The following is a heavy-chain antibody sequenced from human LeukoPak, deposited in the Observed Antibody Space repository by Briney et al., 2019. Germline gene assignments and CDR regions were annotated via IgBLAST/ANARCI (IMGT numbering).Heavy chain of an antibody. CDR3: ARDSGFCSSRSCSLGY. D-gene: IGHD2-15*01. Sequence: PAGSLRLSCAASGFTLSNYTMNWVRQAPGKGLEWVSSISSSSSYIYYAHSVKGRFTSSRDNAKNSLYLQMNSLTSDDTAVYYCARDSGFCSSRSCSLGYWGQGTLVTVSS. CDR2: ISSSSSYI. CDR1: GFTLSNYT. J-gene: IGHJ4*02. V-gene: IGHV3-21*01.